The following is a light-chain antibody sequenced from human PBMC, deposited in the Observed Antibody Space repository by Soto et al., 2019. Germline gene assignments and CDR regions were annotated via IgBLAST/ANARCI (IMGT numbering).Light chain of an antibody. CDR2: DVT. V-gene: IGLV2-11*01. Sequence: QSVLTQPRSASGSPGQSVTISCTGTSSDIGANNYVSWYQQHPHKAPKLVIYDVTRRPSGVPDRFSGSKSGNTASLTISGLHDEDDADYYCCSYADSSTLVFGGGTKLTVL. CDR1: SSDIGANNY. CDR3: CSYADSSTLV. J-gene: IGLJ3*02.